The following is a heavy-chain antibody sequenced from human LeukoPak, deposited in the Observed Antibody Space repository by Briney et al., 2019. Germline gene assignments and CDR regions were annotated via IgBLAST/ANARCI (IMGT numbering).Heavy chain of an antibody. V-gene: IGHV3-30*18. CDR3: AKDSVVVAAILWVFDY. J-gene: IGHJ4*02. CDR2: ISYDGSNK. Sequence: GGSLRLSCAASGFTFSSYGMHWVRQAPGKGLEWVAVISYDGSNKYYADSVKGRFTISRDNSKNTLYLQMDSLRAEDTAVYYCAKDSVVVAAILWVFDYWGQGTLVTVSS. CDR1: GFTFSSYG. D-gene: IGHD2-15*01.